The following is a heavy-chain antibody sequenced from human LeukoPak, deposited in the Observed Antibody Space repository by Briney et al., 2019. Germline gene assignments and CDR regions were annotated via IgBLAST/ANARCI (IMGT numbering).Heavy chain of an antibody. J-gene: IGHJ4*02. Sequence: PGGSLRLSCAASGFTFSSYSMNWVRQAPGKGLEWVSSISSSSSYIYYADSVKGRFTISRDNAKNSLYLQMNSLRAEDTAVYYCFCGSRYVYHFDYWGQGTLVTVSS. D-gene: IGHD3-16*01. CDR3: FCGSRYVYHFDY. CDR1: GFTFSSYS. CDR2: ISSSSSYI. V-gene: IGHV3-21*01.